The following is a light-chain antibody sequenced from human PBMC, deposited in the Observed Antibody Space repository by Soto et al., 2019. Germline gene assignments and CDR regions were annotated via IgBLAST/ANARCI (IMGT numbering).Light chain of an antibody. Sequence: DIQMTQSPSSLSASVGDRVTITCRASESVSTYLNWYQHKPGKAPKLLIYAASRLQTGVPSRFSGSGSGRDFTLTIGNLQPEDFATYYCQQSYSTSITFGQGTRLEIK. CDR3: QQSYSTSIT. V-gene: IGKV1-39*01. CDR2: AAS. J-gene: IGKJ5*01. CDR1: ESVSTY.